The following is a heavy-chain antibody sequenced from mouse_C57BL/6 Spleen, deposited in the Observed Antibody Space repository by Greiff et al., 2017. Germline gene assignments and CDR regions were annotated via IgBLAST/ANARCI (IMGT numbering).Heavy chain of an antibody. CDR2: IYPGDGDT. Sequence: VPLQQSGPELVKPGASVKISCKASGYAFSSSWMNWVKQRPGKGLEWIGRIYPGDGDTTYTGKFKGKATLTADKSSSTAYMQLRSLTSEDSAVYFGARGGGRPYWYFDVWGTGTTVTVSS. CDR1: GYAFSSSW. J-gene: IGHJ1*03. V-gene: IGHV1-82*01. CDR3: ARGGGRPYWYFDV.